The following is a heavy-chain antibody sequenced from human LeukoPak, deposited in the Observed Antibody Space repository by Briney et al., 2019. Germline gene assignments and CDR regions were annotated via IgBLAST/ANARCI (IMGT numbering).Heavy chain of an antibody. V-gene: IGHV3-74*01. CDR3: ARDSGYGDYVTGFDY. D-gene: IGHD4-17*01. J-gene: IGHJ4*02. CDR2: VIRDGSFT. Sequence: QPGGSLRLSCAAPGFTFRSYWMHWVRQAPGKGLEWVSRVIRDGSFTNYADSVKGRFTISRDNAKNTLYLQMNSLRAEDTAVYYCARDSGYGDYVTGFDYWGQGTLVTVSS. CDR1: GFTFRSYW.